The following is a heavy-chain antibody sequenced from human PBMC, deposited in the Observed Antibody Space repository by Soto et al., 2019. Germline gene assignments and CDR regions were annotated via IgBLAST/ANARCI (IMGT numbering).Heavy chain of an antibody. D-gene: IGHD1-26*01. V-gene: IGHV3-74*01. CDR3: ARVGTGRYDFHD. Sequence: EVQLVESGGGLVQPGGPLRLSCAASGFTFSSYWMHWVRQAPGEGLVWVSRVNSDETPTSDADSVKDRFTISRDNARNTLYLQRNSLRAEDTAVYYCARVGTGRYDFHDWGQGTLVTVSS. J-gene: IGHJ4*02. CDR2: VNSDETPT. CDR1: GFTFSSYW.